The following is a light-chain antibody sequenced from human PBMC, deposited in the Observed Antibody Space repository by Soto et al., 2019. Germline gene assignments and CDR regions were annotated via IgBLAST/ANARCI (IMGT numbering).Light chain of an antibody. CDR3: SSYSTTATLNVI. CDR1: NTDVGAYNF. J-gene: IGLJ2*01. CDR2: DVT. Sequence: QSVLTQPASVSGSPGQSITISCTGGNTDVGAYNFVSWYQQYSGKAPKLIIYDVTNRPSGISHRFSGSKSGNTASLTISGLQAEDEADYYCSSYSTTATLNVIFGGGTKVTVL. V-gene: IGLV2-14*03.